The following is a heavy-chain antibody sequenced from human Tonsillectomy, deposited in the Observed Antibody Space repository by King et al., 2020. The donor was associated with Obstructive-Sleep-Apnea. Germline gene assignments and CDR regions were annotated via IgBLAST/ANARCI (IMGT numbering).Heavy chain of an antibody. J-gene: IGHJ4*02. V-gene: IGHV3-48*04. CDR1: GFTFSSYS. CDR3: ARDLRIVGRSGFDY. Sequence: VQLVESGGGLVQPGGSLRLSCAASGFTFSSYSMNWVRQAPGKGLEWVSYISSSSSTIYYADSVKGRSTISRDNAKNSLYLQMNSLRAEDTAVYYCARDLRIVGRSGFDYWGQGTLVTVSS. CDR2: ISSSSSTI. D-gene: IGHD1-26*01.